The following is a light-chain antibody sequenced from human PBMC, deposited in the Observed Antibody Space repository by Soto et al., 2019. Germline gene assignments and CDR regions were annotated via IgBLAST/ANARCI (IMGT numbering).Light chain of an antibody. CDR2: VAS. J-gene: IGKJ4*02. V-gene: IGKV1-39*01. Sequence: DIRVIQSPSSLSASVGDRVTITCRASLRISNYLNWYQQEPGKAPKLLIFVASTLQSGVPSRFSGSGSGTEFTLTISSLQPEDSATYYCQQSHSTPLTFGGGTKLEI. CDR1: LRISNY. CDR3: QQSHSTPLT.